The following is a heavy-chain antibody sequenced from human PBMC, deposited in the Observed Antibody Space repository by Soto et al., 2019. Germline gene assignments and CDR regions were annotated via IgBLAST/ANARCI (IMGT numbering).Heavy chain of an antibody. CDR3: ARDHQLLPFDY. CDR2: ISSSGSTI. D-gene: IGHD2-2*01. J-gene: IGHJ4*02. V-gene: IGHV3-11*01. Sequence: GAYLRASFADPGFTLCDYAMRCVFQAPLKGLEWVSCISSSGSTIYYADSVKGRFTISRDNAKNSLYLQMNSLRAEDTAVSYCARDHQLLPFDYWAQGTLVTAS. CDR1: GFTLCDYA.